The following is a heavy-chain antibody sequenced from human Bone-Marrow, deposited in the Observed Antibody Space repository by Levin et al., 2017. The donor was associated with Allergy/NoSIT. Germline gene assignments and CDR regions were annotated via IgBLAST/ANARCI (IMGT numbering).Heavy chain of an antibody. CDR1: GFNFNAYG. J-gene: IGHJ4*02. D-gene: IGHD1-26*01. CDR2: INWNGVNS. Sequence: AGGSLRLSCEASGFNFNAYGMSWVRQAPGRGLEWVAGINWNGVNSAYVESVQGRFTISRDNAKNSLHLEMSSLRAGDTAFYYCARSGLEGATSETYFDYWGQGTLVTVSS. V-gene: IGHV3-20*04. CDR3: ARSGLEGATSETYFDY.